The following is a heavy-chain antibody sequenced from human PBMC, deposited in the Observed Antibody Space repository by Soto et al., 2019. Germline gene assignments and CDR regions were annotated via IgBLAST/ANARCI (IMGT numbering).Heavy chain of an antibody. Sequence: QVQLQQWGAGLLKPSETLSLTCAVYGGSFSGYYWSWIRQPPGKGLEWIGEINHSGSTNYNPSLKXRXTXXVDTSKNQFSLKLSSVTAADTAVYSCARGRKWFDPWGQGTLVTVSS. CDR2: INHSGST. J-gene: IGHJ5*02. CDR1: GGSFSGYY. CDR3: ARGRKWFDP. V-gene: IGHV4-34*01.